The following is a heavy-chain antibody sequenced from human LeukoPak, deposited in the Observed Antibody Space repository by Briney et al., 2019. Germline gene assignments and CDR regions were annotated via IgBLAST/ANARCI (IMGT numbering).Heavy chain of an antibody. J-gene: IGHJ6*02. Sequence: SVKVSCKASGFTFTRSAVQWVRQARGQRLEWIGWIVVGSGDTNYAQKFQERVTITRDMSTSTAYMELSSLRSEDTAVYYCAAETYSGNDSYYYYGMDVWGQGTTVTVSS. V-gene: IGHV1-58*01. CDR2: IVVGSGDT. CDR3: AAETYSGNDSYYYYGMDV. D-gene: IGHD5-12*01. CDR1: GFTFTRSA.